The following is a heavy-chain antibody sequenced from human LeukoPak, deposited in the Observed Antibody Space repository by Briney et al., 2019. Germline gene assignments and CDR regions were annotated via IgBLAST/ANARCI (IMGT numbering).Heavy chain of an antibody. V-gene: IGHV1-2*02. Sequence: ASVKVSCKASGYAFTDFYIHWVRQAPGQGLEWMGWINPNSGGTTYALKFQGRVTMTTDTSISTAYLELNGLRSDDTAVYYCARDLDYGSGSFSNWGQGAIVTVSS. CDR1: GYAFTDFY. CDR3: ARDLDYGSGSFSN. CDR2: INPNSGGT. D-gene: IGHD3-10*01. J-gene: IGHJ4*02.